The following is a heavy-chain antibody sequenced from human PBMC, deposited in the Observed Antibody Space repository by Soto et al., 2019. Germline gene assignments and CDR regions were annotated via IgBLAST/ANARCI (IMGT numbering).Heavy chain of an antibody. CDR3: AKDVRLSRYFFGNFYYGMDV. Sequence: LRLSCEVSGLNVSSYGMHWVRQAPGKGLEWVAVTSYDGKKNYYVESVQGRFSISRDTAKNTLYLQMNSLRAEDTAVYYCAKDVRLSRYFFGNFYYGMDVWGQGTMVTVSS. V-gene: IGHV3-30*18. CDR1: GLNVSSYG. CDR2: TSYDGKKN. D-gene: IGHD1-1*01. J-gene: IGHJ6*02.